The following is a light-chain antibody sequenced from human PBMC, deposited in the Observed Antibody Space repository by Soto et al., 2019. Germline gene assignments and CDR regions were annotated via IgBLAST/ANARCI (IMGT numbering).Light chain of an antibody. J-gene: IGKJ1*01. V-gene: IGKV3-20*01. CDR3: QQYGSIVT. CDR1: QSVSSSY. Sequence: EIVLTQSPGTLSLSPGERATLSCRASQSVSSSYLAWYKHKPGRAPRLLIDGTSSRATGIPDRFSGSGSGTDFTLTIRRLEPEDLAVYYCQQYGSIVTFGQGTKLDIK. CDR2: GTS.